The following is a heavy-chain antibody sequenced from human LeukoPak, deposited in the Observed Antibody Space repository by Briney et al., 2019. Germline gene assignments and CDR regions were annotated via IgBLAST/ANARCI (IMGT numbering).Heavy chain of an antibody. CDR1: GYTFTSHF. CDR2: ITTNAGNP. J-gene: IGHJ4*02. V-gene: IGHV7-4-1*02. Sequence: ASVKVSCKAAGYTFTSHFINWLRQAPGQGLEWMGWITTNAGNPTDAQGFTGRFVFSLDTSVSTAYLQISSLKAEDTAVYYCARDACTIRFDYRGQGTLVTVSS. D-gene: IGHD5-24*01. CDR3: ARDACTIRFDY.